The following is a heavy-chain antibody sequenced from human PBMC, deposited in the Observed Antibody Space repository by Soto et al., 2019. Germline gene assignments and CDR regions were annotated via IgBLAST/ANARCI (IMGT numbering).Heavy chain of an antibody. V-gene: IGHV3-30*18. J-gene: IGHJ3*02. CDR2: ISYDGSNK. D-gene: IGHD2-2*01. Sequence: EGSLRLSCAASGFTFSSYGRHWVRQAPGKGLEWVAVISYDGSNKYYADSVKGRFTISRDNSKNTLYLQMNSLRAEDTAVYYCAKDIVVVPAAIIDGAFDIWGQGTMVTVSS. CDR3: AKDIVVVPAAIIDGAFDI. CDR1: GFTFSSYG.